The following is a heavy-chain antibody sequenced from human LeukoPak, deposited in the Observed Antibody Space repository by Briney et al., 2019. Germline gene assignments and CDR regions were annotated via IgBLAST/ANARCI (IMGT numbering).Heavy chain of an antibody. V-gene: IGHV4-59*10. CDR1: GGSFSGYY. D-gene: IGHD3-3*01. CDR2: IYTSGST. J-gene: IGHJ4*02. Sequence: SETLSLTCAVYGGSFSGYYWSWIRQPAGKGLEYIGRIYTSGSTNYNPSLKSRVTISVDTSKNQFSLKLSSVTAADTAVYYCARADFWSGYKTLFDYWGQGTLVTVSS. CDR3: ARADFWSGYKTLFDY.